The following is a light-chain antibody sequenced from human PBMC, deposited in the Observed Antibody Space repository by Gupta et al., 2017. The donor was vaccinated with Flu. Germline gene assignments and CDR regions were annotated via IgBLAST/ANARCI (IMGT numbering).Light chain of an antibody. Sequence: SVLTQPPSVSGAPGQRVTISCPGSYSNIGAGYDVHWYQQLPGTAPKLLIYINSDRPSGVPDRFSGSKSGTSASLAITGLQAEDEADYYCQSYDSSLSGSVFGGGTKLTVL. CDR1: YSNIGAGYD. CDR2: INS. CDR3: QSYDSSLSGSV. V-gene: IGLV1-40*01. J-gene: IGLJ3*02.